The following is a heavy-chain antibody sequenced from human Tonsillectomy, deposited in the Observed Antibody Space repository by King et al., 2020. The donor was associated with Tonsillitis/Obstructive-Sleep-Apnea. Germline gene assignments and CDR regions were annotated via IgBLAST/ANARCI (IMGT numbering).Heavy chain of an antibody. CDR2: VFHSGTT. CDR3: AKSLYADNTFDH. CDR1: GGSISTYY. D-gene: IGHD4/OR15-4a*01. V-gene: IGHV4-59*12. Sequence: VQLQESGPGLVKPSETLSVTCSVSGGSISTYYWNWIRQPPGKRLEWIGYVFHSGTTKYNPSLQSRVSISVDTSRNQVSLTLNSVTAADTAVYFCAKSLYADNTFDHWGLGTLVSVSS. J-gene: IGHJ4*02.